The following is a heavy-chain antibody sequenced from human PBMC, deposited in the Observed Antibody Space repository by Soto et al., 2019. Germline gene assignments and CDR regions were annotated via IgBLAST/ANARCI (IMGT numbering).Heavy chain of an antibody. Sequence: PGESLKISCKGSGYSFTSYWISWVRQMPGKGLEWMGRIDPSDSYTNYSPSFQGHVTISADKSISTAYLQWSSLKASDTAMYYCARLTESIAARTTLPGDYYGMDVWGQGTTVTVSS. CDR1: GYSFTSYW. D-gene: IGHD6-6*01. CDR2: IDPSDSYT. V-gene: IGHV5-10-1*01. CDR3: ARLTESIAARTTLPGDYYGMDV. J-gene: IGHJ6*02.